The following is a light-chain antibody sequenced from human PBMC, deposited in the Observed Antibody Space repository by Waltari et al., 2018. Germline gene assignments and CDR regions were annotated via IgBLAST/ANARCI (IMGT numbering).Light chain of an antibody. J-gene: IGKJ3*01. CDR2: WAS. Sequence: DIVMTQSPDSLAVSLGERATINCKSSQSVLYSTNNKNYLTWYQKKPGPPPTLPISWASPGESGVPDRFSGSGSGTDFTLTISSLQAEDVAVYYCQQYYNTPFTFGPGTKVDVK. CDR3: QQYYNTPFT. CDR1: QSVLYSTNNKNY. V-gene: IGKV4-1*01.